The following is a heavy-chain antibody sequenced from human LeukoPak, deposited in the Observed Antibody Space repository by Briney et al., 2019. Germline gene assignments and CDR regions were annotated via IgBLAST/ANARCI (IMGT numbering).Heavy chain of an antibody. CDR2: INPSGCST. Sequence: ASVKVSCKASGYSFTSYYMHWVRQAPGPGLEWMGIINPSGCSTSYAQKFQGRVTVTRDMSTSTVYMELSSPRSEDTSVYYCARRSWAYYYMDVWGKGNTVTVSS. V-gene: IGHV1-46*01. CDR1: GYSFTSYY. D-gene: IGHD7-27*01. J-gene: IGHJ6*03. CDR3: ARRSWAYYYMDV.